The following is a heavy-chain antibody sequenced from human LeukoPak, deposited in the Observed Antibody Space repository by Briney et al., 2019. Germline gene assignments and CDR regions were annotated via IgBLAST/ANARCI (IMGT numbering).Heavy chain of an antibody. CDR1: GGSISSGDYC. CDR2: IYYSGST. V-gene: IGHV4-30-4*08. Sequence: PSETLSLTCTVSGGSISSGDYCWSWIRQPPGKGLEWIGYIYYSGSTYYNPSLKSRVTISVDTSKNQFSLKLSSVTAADTAVYYCARPGRKWEPNDAFDIWGQGTMVTVSS. J-gene: IGHJ3*02. D-gene: IGHD1-26*01. CDR3: ARPGRKWEPNDAFDI.